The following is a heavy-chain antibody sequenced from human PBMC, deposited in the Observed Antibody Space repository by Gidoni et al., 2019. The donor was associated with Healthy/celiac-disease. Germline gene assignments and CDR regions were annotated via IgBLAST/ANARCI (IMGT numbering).Heavy chain of an antibody. CDR2: IIPIFGTA. CDR1: GGTFSSHV. D-gene: IGHD3-3*01. Sequence: QVQLVQSGAEVKKPGTSVKVSCKASGGTFSSHVISWGRQAPGQGLEWMGGIIPIFGTANYAQKFQGRVTITADESTGKAYMELSSLRSEDTAVYYCARGPLYDFWSGYYAYYFDYWGQGTLVTVSS. CDR3: ARGPLYDFWSGYYAYYFDY. V-gene: IGHV1-69*01. J-gene: IGHJ4*02.